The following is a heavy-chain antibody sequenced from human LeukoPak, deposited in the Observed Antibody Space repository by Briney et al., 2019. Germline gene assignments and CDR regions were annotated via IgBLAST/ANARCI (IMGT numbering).Heavy chain of an antibody. CDR2: ISGDGGST. D-gene: IGHD6-6*01. CDR3: AKDFTVIAARPSVDY. Sequence: GGSLRLPCAASGFTFDDYAMHWVRQAPGKGLEWVSLISGDGGSTYYADSVKGRFTISRDNSKNSLYLQMNSLRTEDTALYYCAKDFTVIAARPSVDYWGQGTLVTVSS. V-gene: IGHV3-43*02. J-gene: IGHJ4*02. CDR1: GFTFDDYA.